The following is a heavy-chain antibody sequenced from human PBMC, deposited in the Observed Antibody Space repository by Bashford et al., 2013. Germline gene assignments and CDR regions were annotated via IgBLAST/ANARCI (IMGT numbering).Heavy chain of an antibody. V-gene: IGHV1-69*13. J-gene: IGHJ6*02. D-gene: IGHD2-8*01. CDR1: GGTFSSYA. Sequence: SVKVSCKASGGTFSSYAISWVRQAPGQGLEWMGGIIPIFGTANYAQKFQGRVTITADESTSTAYMELSSLRSEDTAVYYCAREWSPYYGMDVWGQGTTVTVSS. CDR2: IIPIFGTA. CDR3: AREWSPYYGMDV.